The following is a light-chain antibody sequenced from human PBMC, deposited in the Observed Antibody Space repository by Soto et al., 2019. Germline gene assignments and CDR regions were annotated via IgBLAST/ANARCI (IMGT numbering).Light chain of an antibody. CDR2: ATS. CDR3: QQSYSTPWT. V-gene: IGKV1-39*01. J-gene: IGKJ1*01. CDR1: QSISSY. Sequence: DIQMTQSPSSRSASVGDRVTITCRASQSISSYLHWYQQKPGKAPKLLIYATSNLQSGVPSRFSASGSGTDFTLTISSLQPEDFATYYCQQSYSTPWTFGQGTKVDIK.